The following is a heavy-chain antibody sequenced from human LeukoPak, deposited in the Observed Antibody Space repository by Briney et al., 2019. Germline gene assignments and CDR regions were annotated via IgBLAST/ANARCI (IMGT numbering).Heavy chain of an antibody. J-gene: IGHJ4*02. CDR2: INPDGSTT. CDR3: STDFHGQRDY. CDR1: GFTFDDYA. Sequence: GGSLRLSCAASGFTFDDYAMRWVRQAPGKGLEWVSRINPDGSTTNYADSVKGRFTISRDNAKDTLYLKMNSLRAEDTALYYCSTDFHGQRDYWGQGTLVSVSS. V-gene: IGHV3-74*01.